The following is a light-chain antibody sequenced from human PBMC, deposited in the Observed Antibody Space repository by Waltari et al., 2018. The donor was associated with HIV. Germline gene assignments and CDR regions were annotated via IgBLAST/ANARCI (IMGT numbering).Light chain of an antibody. CDR2: EVT. V-gene: IGLV2-23*02. CDR3: SSYATGNTYV. CDR1: NSDIGKYNL. J-gene: IGLJ1*01. Sequence: QSALTQPASVSGSPGQSITISCTGTNSDIGKYNLVSWYQQHPGKVPKVLIFEVTRRPSGISRRVSGCESDNTASLTISRLQAEDETDYYCSSYATGNTYVFGTGTSVTVL.